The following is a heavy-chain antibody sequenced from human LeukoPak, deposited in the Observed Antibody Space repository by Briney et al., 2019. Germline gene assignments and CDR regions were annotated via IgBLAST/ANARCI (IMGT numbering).Heavy chain of an antibody. CDR1: GYTFIGYY. J-gene: IGHJ4*02. D-gene: IGHD1-14*01. Sequence: GASVKVSCKASGYTFIGYYMHWVRQAPGQGLEWMGWINPNSGGTNYAQKFQGRVTMTRDRSISTAYMELSRLRSDDTAVYYCAKDHTIRSFGSWGQGTLVTVSS. CDR3: AKDHTIRSFGS. V-gene: IGHV1-2*02. CDR2: INPNSGGT.